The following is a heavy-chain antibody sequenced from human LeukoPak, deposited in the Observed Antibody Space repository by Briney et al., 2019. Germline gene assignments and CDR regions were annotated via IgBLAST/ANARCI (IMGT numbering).Heavy chain of an antibody. CDR3: ARDHARDGYNF. J-gene: IGHJ4*02. Sequence: GGSLRLSCAASEFTFGSYWMNWVRQAPGKGLEGVVNIKQDGSEKYYVDSVKGRFTISRDNAKNSLYLQMNSLRVEDTAVYYCARDHARDGYNFWGQGTLVTVSS. D-gene: IGHD5-24*01. V-gene: IGHV3-7*01. CDR2: IKQDGSEK. CDR1: EFTFGSYW.